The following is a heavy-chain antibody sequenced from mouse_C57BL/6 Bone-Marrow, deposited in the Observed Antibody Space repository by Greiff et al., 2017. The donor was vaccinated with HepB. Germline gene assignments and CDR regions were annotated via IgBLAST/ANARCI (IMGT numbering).Heavy chain of an antibody. V-gene: IGHV1-69*01. J-gene: IGHJ3*01. Sequence: QVQLQQSGAELVMPGASVKLSCKASGYTFTSYWMHWVKQRPGQGLEWIGEIDPSDSYTNYNQKFKGKSTLTVDKSSSTAYMQLSSLTSEDSAVYYCARSPLRRAWFAYWGQGTLVTVSA. D-gene: IGHD2-12*01. CDR1: GYTFTSYW. CDR3: ARSPLRRAWFAY. CDR2: IDPSDSYT.